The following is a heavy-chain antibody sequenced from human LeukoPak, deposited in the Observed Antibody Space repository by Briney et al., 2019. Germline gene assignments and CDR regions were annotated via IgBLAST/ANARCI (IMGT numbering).Heavy chain of an antibody. CDR3: ARGPQNYDFWSGYFDY. J-gene: IGHJ4*02. D-gene: IGHD3-3*01. V-gene: IGHV1-69*02. CDR2: IIPILGIA. CDR1: GGTFSSYT. Sequence: GASVKVSCKASGGTFSSYTISWVRQAPGQGLEWMGRIIPILGIANYAQKFQGRVTMTADKSTSTAYMELSSLRSEDTAVYYCARGPQNYDFWSGYFDYWGQGTLITVSS.